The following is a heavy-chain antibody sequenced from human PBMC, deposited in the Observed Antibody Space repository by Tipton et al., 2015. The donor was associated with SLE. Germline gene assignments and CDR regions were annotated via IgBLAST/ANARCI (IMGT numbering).Heavy chain of an antibody. CDR3: ARYQASLLTDY. Sequence: SLRLSCAASGFTFSIYSMNWVRQAPGKGLEWIGRTRNKARSYTTEYAASVKGRFVISRDDSRNTLYLQMNNLRTGDTAIYYCARYQASLLTDYWGQGTLVTVSS. D-gene: IGHD3-9*01. J-gene: IGHJ4*02. CDR1: GFTFSIYS. V-gene: IGHV3-72*01. CDR2: TRNKARSYTT.